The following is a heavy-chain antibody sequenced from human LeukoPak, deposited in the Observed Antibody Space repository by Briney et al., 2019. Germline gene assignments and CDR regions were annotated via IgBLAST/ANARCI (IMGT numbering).Heavy chain of an antibody. CDR3: ARDDREQLPREAFDI. Sequence: GGSLRLSCAASGFTFSSYAMHWVRQAPGKGLEWVAVISYDGSNKYYADSVKGRFTISRDNSKNTLYLQMNSLRAEDTAVYYCARDDREQLPREAFDIWGQGTMVTVSS. CDR2: ISYDGSNK. D-gene: IGHD6-6*01. CDR1: GFTFSSYA. V-gene: IGHV3-30-3*01. J-gene: IGHJ3*02.